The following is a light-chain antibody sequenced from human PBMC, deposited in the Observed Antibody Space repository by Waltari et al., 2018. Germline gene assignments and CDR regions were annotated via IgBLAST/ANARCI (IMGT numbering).Light chain of an antibody. J-gene: IGKJ1*01. CDR3: QHNVRLPVT. CDR2: DSY. Sequence: EVVLTQSPGPLSLSPGESATLPCRTSERVRRALIWYQQKPGQAPRLLIYDSYTRATGVPDRFSGSGFGTDFSLTISRLEPEDFAVYYCQHNVRLPVTFGQGTRVEIK. V-gene: IGKV3-20*01. CDR1: ERVRRA.